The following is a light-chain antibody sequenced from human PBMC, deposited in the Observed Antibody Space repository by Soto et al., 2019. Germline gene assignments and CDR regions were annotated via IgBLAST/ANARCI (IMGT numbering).Light chain of an antibody. CDR1: SSDVGGYNY. CDR2: DVS. V-gene: IGLV2-11*01. J-gene: IGLJ1*01. Sequence: QSALTQPRSVSGSPGQSVTISCTGTSSDVGGYNYVSWYQQHPGKAPKLMIYDVSKRPSGVPDRFSGSTSGNTASLTISGRQAEDEADYYCCSYAGRSYVFGTETKRTVL. CDR3: CSYAGRSYV.